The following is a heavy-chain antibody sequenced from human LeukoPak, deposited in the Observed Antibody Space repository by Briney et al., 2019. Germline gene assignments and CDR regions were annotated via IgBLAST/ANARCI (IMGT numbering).Heavy chain of an antibody. CDR2: VHLDGGT. V-gene: IGHV4-61*03. D-gene: IGHD3-3*01. CDR3: AREGGFFRPLDY. J-gene: IGHJ4*02. Sequence: SETLSLTCTVSGGSISSGGYYWSWIRHNPGKGLKWIGEVHLDGGTNYNPSLKSPLTMSVDLSQNHISLKLTSLTAPDTTACYCAREGGFFRPLDYSGQGTLVSVSS. CDR1: GGSISSGGYY.